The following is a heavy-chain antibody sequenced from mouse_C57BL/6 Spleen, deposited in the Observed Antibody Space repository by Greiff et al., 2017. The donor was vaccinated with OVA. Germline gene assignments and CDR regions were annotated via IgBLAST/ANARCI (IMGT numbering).Heavy chain of an antibody. CDR3: ARPYDYGSSYAMDY. D-gene: IGHD1-1*01. CDR2: IHPNSGST. CDR1: GYTFTSYW. V-gene: IGHV1-64*01. J-gene: IGHJ4*01. Sequence: QVQLQQPGAELVKPGASVKLSCKASGYTFTSYWMHWVKQRPGQGLEWIGMIHPNSGSTNYNEKFKSKATLTVYKSSSTAYMQLSSLTSEDSAVYYCARPYDYGSSYAMDYWGQGTSVTVSS.